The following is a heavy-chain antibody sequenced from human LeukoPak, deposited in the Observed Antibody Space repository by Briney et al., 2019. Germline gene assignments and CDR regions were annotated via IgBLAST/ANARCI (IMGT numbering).Heavy chain of an antibody. J-gene: IGHJ5*02. CDR2: INHSGST. CDR1: GGSFSGYY. Sequence: SETLSLTCAVYGGSFSGYYWSWIRQPPGKGLEWIGEINHSGSTNYNPSLKSRVTISVDTSKNQFSLKLSSVTAADTAVYYCARGGLRYFDWLPPGIRFDPWGQGTLVTVSS. V-gene: IGHV4-34*01. D-gene: IGHD3-9*01. CDR3: ARGGLRYFDWLPPGIRFDP.